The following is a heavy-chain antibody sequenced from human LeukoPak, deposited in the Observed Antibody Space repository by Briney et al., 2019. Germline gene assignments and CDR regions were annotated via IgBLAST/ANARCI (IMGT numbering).Heavy chain of an antibody. D-gene: IGHD1-20*01. V-gene: IGHV3-7*01. CDR2: MKQDGSEK. J-gene: IGHJ6*02. CDR1: GFTFSSYW. Sequence: GGSLRLSCAASGFTFSSYWMSWVRQAPGKGLEWVANMKQDGSEKYYVDSVKGRFTISRDNAKNSLYLQMNSLRAEDTAVYYCARSNWNHNYYYYYGMDVWGQGTTVTVSS. CDR3: ARSNWNHNYYYYYGMDV.